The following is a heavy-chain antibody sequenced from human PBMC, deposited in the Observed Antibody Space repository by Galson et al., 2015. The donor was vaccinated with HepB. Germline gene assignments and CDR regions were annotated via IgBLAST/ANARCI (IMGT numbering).Heavy chain of an antibody. V-gene: IGHV1-69*13. D-gene: IGHD3-10*01. CDR3: AAPRDYGSGSYYPRFDY. J-gene: IGHJ4*02. CDR2: IIPIFGTA. Sequence: SVKVSCKASGGTFSSYAISWVRQAPGQGLEWMGGIIPIFGTANYAQKFQGRVTITADESTSTAYMELSSLRSEDTAVYYCAAPRDYGSGSYYPRFDYWGQGTLVTVSS. CDR1: GGTFSSYA.